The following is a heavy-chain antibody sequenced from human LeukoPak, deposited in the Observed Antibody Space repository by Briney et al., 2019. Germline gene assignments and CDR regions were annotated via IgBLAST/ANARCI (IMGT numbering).Heavy chain of an antibody. V-gene: IGHV3-21*01. CDR2: ISSSSTYI. D-gene: IGHD4/OR15-4a*01. Sequence: PGGSLRLSCAASGFTISTYSMNWVRQAPGKGLEWVSSISSSSTYIYYADSVKGRFTISSDNAKNSLYLQMNSLRAEDTAVYYCARDRLRDYSEDYWGQGTLVTVSS. CDR1: GFTISTYS. J-gene: IGHJ4*02. CDR3: ARDRLRDYSEDY.